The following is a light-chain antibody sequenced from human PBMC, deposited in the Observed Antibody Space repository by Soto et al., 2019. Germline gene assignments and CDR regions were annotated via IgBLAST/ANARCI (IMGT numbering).Light chain of an antibody. Sequence: DIQMTQSPSSLSASVGDRVTITCRASQSISSYLNWYQQKPGKAPKLLIYAASSLQSGVPSRFRCIGSGTELTLTISSLQPEDFATYYCQQSFNVPRTFGHGTNVE. J-gene: IGKJ1*01. V-gene: IGKV1-39*01. CDR3: QQSFNVPRT. CDR1: QSISSY. CDR2: AAS.